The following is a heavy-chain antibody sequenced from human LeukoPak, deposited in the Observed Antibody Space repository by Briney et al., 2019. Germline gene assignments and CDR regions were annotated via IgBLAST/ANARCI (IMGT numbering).Heavy chain of an antibody. D-gene: IGHD3-10*01. CDR2: ISHSGST. J-gene: IGHJ4*02. Sequence: SETLSLTCAVYGGSFSGYYWSWIRQPPGKGMEWIGGISHSGSTNYNPSLKSRVTISVDTSKNQFSLKLSSVTAADTAVYYCARATKFYYGSGSYAYYFDYWGQGTLVTVSS. CDR3: ARATKFYYGSGSYAYYFDY. CDR1: GGSFSGYY. V-gene: IGHV4-34*01.